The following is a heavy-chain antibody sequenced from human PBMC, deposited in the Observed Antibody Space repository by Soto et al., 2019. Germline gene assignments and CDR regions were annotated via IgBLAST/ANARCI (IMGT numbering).Heavy chain of an antibody. V-gene: IGHV3-23*01. Sequence: EVQLLESGGGLVQPGVSLRLSCAASGFTLNSYAMSWVRQVPGKGLEWVSSITGTGGDTYYADSVSGRFIISRDNSENTLFLQGNSLRVDDTAVYFCATYSVYGGNPRNAFDVWGQGTFITVS. CDR2: ITGTGGDT. J-gene: IGHJ3*01. CDR3: ATYSVYGGNPRNAFDV. CDR1: GFTLNSYA. D-gene: IGHD4-17*01.